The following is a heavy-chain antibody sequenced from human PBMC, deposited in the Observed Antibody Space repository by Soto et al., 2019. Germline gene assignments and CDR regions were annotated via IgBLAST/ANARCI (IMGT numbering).Heavy chain of an antibody. CDR1: GGSVSSGSYY. V-gene: IGHV4-61*01. D-gene: IGHD3-3*01. Sequence: SETLSLTCPVSGGSVSSGSYYWSWIRQPPGKGLEWIGYIYYSGSTNYNPSLKSRVTISVDTSKNQFSLKLSSVTAADTAVYYCARVLRFLEWSRYYYGMDVWGQGTTVTVSS. J-gene: IGHJ6*02. CDR3: ARVLRFLEWSRYYYGMDV. CDR2: IYYSGST.